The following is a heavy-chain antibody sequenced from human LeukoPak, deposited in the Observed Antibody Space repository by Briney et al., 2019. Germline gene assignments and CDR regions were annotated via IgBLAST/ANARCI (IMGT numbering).Heavy chain of an antibody. V-gene: IGHV4-31*03. J-gene: IGHJ2*01. CDR1: GGSISSGGYY. CDR2: IYYSGST. CDR3: ARDHRIAGTIFRGYWYFDL. D-gene: IGHD1-20*01. Sequence: SETLSLTCTVSGGSISSGGYYWSWIRQHPGKGLEWIGYIYYSGSTYYNPSLKSRVTISVDTSKNQFSLKLSSVTAADTAVYYCARDHRIAGTIFRGYWYFDLWGRGTLVTVSS.